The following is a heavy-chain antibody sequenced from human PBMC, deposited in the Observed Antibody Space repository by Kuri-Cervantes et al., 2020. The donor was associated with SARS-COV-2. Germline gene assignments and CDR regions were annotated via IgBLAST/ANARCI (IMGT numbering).Heavy chain of an antibody. CDR2: IYYSGST. Sequence: ESLKISCTVSGGSISSYYWSWIRQPPGKGLEWIGYIYYSGSTNYNPSLKSRVTISVDTSKNQFSLKLSSVTAADTAVYYCAGSGAAAGLDWFDPWGQGTLVTVSS. CDR1: GGSISSYY. D-gene: IGHD6-13*01. V-gene: IGHV4-59*01. J-gene: IGHJ5*02. CDR3: AGSGAAAGLDWFDP.